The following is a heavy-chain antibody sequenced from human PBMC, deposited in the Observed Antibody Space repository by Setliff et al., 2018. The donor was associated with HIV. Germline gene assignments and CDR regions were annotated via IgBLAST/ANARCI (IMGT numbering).Heavy chain of an antibody. V-gene: IGHV4-30-4*01. CDR1: GDSINSGDYY. CDR3: ARVRGSSGWYVLDY. Sequence: PSETLSLTCTVSGDSINSGDYYWSWIRQPPGKGLEWIGYIYHSGSTHYNPSLNSRVAFSVDTSKNQFSLKLNSVTAADTAVYYCARVRGSSGWYVLDYWGQGTLVTVSS. D-gene: IGHD6-19*01. J-gene: IGHJ4*02. CDR2: IYHSGST.